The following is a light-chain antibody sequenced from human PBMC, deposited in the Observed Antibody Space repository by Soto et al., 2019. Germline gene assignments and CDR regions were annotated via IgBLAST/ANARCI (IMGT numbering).Light chain of an antibody. Sequence: DIQMTQSPSSLSASVGDRVSVTCRTSQNITKFLNWYQEKPGKAPKVLIYVTSNLENGVPSRFSGSGSGIDFTLSTSSLQPEDFATYYCQQTFSAPGTFGPGTRVEVK. CDR1: QNITKF. J-gene: IGKJ1*01. CDR3: QQTFSAPGT. CDR2: VTS. V-gene: IGKV1-39*01.